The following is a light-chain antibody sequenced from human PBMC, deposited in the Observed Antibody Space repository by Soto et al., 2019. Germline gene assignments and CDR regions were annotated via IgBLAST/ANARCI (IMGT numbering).Light chain of an antibody. CDR3: QQYGSSPPWK. V-gene: IGKV3-20*01. Sequence: DIVLTQSPGTLSLSPGERATLSCRASQIIYSRYLGWYQQKPAQAPRLLIYGASSRATGIPDRFSGSGSGTDFTLTISRLEPEDVGVYYCQQYGSSPPWKFGQGTKVDI. CDR1: QIIYSRY. CDR2: GAS. J-gene: IGKJ1*01.